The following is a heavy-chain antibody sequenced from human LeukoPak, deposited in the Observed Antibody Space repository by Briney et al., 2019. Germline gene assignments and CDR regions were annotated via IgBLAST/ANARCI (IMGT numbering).Heavy chain of an antibody. CDR3: AHRQVVATHFDY. Sequence: SGPTLVNSTQTLTLTCTFSGFSLSTSAVGVGWIRQPPGKALEWLALIYWNDDKRYSPSLKSRLTITKDTSKNQVVLIMTNMDPVDTATYYCAHRQVVATHFDYSGQGSLVTVSS. J-gene: IGHJ4*02. D-gene: IGHD2-15*01. V-gene: IGHV2-5*01. CDR2: IYWNDDK. CDR1: GFSLSTSAVG.